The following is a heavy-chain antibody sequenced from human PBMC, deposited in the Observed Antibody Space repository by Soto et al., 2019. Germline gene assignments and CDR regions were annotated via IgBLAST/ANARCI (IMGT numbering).Heavy chain of an antibody. D-gene: IGHD6-13*01. CDR3: ARGSYPQQLASDYDYYYMDV. Sequence: ASVKVSCKASGYTFTSYGISWVRQAPGQGLEWMGWISAYNGNTNYAQKLQGRVTMTTDTSTSTAYMELRSLRSDDTAVYYCARGSYPQQLASDYDYYYMDVWGKGTTVTVSS. CDR1: GYTFTSYG. CDR2: ISAYNGNT. V-gene: IGHV1-18*01. J-gene: IGHJ6*03.